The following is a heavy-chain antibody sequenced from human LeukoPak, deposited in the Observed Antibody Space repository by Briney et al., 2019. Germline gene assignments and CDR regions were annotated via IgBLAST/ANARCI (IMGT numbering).Heavy chain of an antibody. CDR1: GFTFSSYS. CDR2: INTDGRTI. J-gene: IGHJ4*01. CDR3: VRSAFLTTEFYFDY. Sequence: GGSLRLSCAASGFTFSSYSMNWVRQAPGKGLVWVSRINTDGRTITYADSVKGRFTISRDNAKNTLYLQMNSLRAEDTAVYYCVRSAFLTTEFYFDYWGHGTLVTVSS. V-gene: IGHV3-74*01. D-gene: IGHD4-11*01.